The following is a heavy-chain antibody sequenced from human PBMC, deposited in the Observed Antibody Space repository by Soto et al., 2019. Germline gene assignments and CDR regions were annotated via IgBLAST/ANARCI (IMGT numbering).Heavy chain of an antibody. D-gene: IGHD2-15*01. Sequence: QVQLVQSGAEVKKPGAAVKVSCKASGYTFTSYGISWVRQAPGQGREWMGWISDYNGNTNYAQKLQGRVTMTTDTSTSTAYVELRSLRSDDTAVYYCARDLSRYCSGGSCYQIDWFYPWGQGTLVTVSS. CDR2: ISDYNGNT. CDR3: ARDLSRYCSGGSCYQIDWFYP. J-gene: IGHJ5*02. CDR1: GYTFTSYG. V-gene: IGHV1-18*04.